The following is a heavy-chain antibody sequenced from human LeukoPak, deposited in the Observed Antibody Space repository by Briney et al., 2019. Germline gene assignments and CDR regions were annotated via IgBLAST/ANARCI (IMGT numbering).Heavy chain of an antibody. CDR1: GFTVSNNY. D-gene: IGHD6-6*01. Sequence: GSLRLSCAASGFTVSNNYMSWVRQAPGKGLEWVSVIYSGGSTYYADSVKGRFTISRDTSKNTLSLQMNSLRAEDTAVYYCASLSLGHYWGQGTLVTVS. V-gene: IGHV3-53*01. J-gene: IGHJ4*02. CDR2: IYSGGST. CDR3: ASLSLGHY.